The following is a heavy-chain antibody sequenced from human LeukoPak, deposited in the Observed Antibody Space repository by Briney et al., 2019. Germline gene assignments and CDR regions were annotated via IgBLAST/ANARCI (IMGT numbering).Heavy chain of an antibody. J-gene: IGHJ4*02. CDR1: GFTFSSYS. CDR2: ISSSSSTI. Sequence: GGSLRLSCAASGFTFSSYSMNWVHQAPGKGLEWVSYISSSSSTIYYADSVKGRFTISRDNAKNSLYLQMNSLRDEGTAVYYCARFPHYYDSSGYSFWGQGTLVTVSS. V-gene: IGHV3-48*02. D-gene: IGHD3-22*01. CDR3: ARFPHYYDSSGYSF.